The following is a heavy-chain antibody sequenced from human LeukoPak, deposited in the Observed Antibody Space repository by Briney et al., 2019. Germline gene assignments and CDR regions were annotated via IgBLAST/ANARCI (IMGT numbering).Heavy chain of an antibody. CDR3: ATDRSGGGEFDY. D-gene: IGHD6-19*01. J-gene: IGHJ4*02. CDR1: GYTLTELS. Sequence: ASVKVYCKVSGYTLTELSMHWVRQAPGKGLEWMGGFDPEDGETIYAQKFQGRVTMTEDTSTDTAYMELSSLRSEDTAVYYCATDRSGGGEFDYWGQGTLVTVSS. V-gene: IGHV1-24*01. CDR2: FDPEDGET.